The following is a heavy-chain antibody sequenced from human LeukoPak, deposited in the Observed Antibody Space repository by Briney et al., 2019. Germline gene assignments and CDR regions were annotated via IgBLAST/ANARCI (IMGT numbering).Heavy chain of an antibody. V-gene: IGHV5-10-1*01. J-gene: IGHJ4*02. D-gene: IGHD3-9*01. CDR2: IDPSDSYT. Sequence: GESLRIPCKGSGYSFTSYWISWVRQMPGKGLEWMGRIDPSDSYTNYSPSFQGHVTISADKSISTAYLQWGSLKASDTAMYYCARHNYDILTGYLDWGQGTLVTVSS. CDR1: GYSFTSYW. CDR3: ARHNYDILTGYLD.